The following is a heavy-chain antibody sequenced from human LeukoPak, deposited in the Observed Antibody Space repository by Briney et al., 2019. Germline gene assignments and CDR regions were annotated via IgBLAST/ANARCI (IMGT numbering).Heavy chain of an antibody. CDR2: VNPDDSDT. D-gene: IGHD3-10*01. CDR3: ARLRWPRGGRSSFDY. V-gene: IGHV5-51*01. Sequence: GESLKISCKGSGYSFTSHWIGWVRQMPGKGLEWMGIVNPDDSDTIYSPSFQGQVTISADESITTDYLQWSSLKASDTAMYYCARLRWPRGGRSSFDYWGQGALVTVSS. CDR1: GYSFTSHW. J-gene: IGHJ4*02.